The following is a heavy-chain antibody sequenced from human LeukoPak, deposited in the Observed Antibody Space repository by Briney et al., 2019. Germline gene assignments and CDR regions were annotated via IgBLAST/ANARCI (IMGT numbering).Heavy chain of an antibody. Sequence: GGSLRLSCAASGFTVSSNYMSWVRQAPGKGLEWVSVIYSGGSTYYADSVKGRFTISRDNSKSTLYLQMTSLRAEDAAVYYCARDLLRCGELWENWFDPWGQGTVVTVSS. CDR1: GFTVSSNY. J-gene: IGHJ5*02. D-gene: IGHD3-10*01. CDR3: ARDLLRCGELWENWFDP. V-gene: IGHV3-53*01. CDR2: IYSGGST.